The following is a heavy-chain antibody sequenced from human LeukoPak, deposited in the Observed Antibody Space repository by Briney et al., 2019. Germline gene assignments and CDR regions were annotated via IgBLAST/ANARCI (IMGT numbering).Heavy chain of an antibody. CDR2: ISAYNGNT. V-gene: IGHV1-18*01. D-gene: IGHD3-22*01. CDR1: GYTFTSYG. Sequence: ASVKVSCKASGYTFTSYGISWVRQVPGQGLEWMGWISAYNGNTNYAQKLQGRVTMTTDTSTSTAYMELRSLRSDDTAVYYCARGRYYYDSSGYYWAPGYWGQGTLVTVSS. CDR3: ARGRYYYDSSGYYWAPGY. J-gene: IGHJ4*02.